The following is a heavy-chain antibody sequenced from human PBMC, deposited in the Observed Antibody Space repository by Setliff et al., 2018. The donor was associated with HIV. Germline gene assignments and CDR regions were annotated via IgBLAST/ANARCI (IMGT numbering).Heavy chain of an antibody. Sequence: GASVKVSCKASGYTFTDYYMHWVRQAPGQGLEWMGWLNPKSGGTNSALKFQGRVTMTRDTSISTAYMELSRLRSDDTAVYYCARDGGGPGDYYYYYMDVRAKRDHGHRLL. D-gene: IGHD3-16*01. J-gene: IGHJ6*03. CDR3: ARDGGGPGDYYYYYMDV. CDR1: GYTFTDYY. CDR2: LNPKSGGT. V-gene: IGHV1-2*02.